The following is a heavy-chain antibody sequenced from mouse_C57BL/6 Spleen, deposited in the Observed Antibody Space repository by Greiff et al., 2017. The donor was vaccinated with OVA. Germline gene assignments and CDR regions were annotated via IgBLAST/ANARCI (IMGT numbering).Heavy chain of an antibody. CDR3: ARDSNYDYAMDY. J-gene: IGHJ4*01. D-gene: IGHD2-5*01. CDR2: IDPSDSET. CDR1: GYTFTSYW. Sequence: QVQLQQSGAELVRPGSSVKLSCKASGYTFTSYWMHWVKQRPIQGLEWIGNIDPSDSETHYNQKFKDKATLTVDKSSSTAYMQLSSLTSEDSAVYYCARDSNYDYAMDYWGQGTSVTVSS. V-gene: IGHV1-52*01.